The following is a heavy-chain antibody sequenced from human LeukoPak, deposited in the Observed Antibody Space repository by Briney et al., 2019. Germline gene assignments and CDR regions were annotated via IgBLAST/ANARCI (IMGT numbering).Heavy chain of an antibody. D-gene: IGHD6-19*01. Sequence: GGSLRLSCAASGFTFSNYGMTWVRQAPGKGLEWVSGISGSGGSTYYADSVKGRFTISRDNSKNTLYLQMNSLRAEDTAVYYCAISDSSGWYSTFDYWGQGTLVTVSS. CDR3: AISDSSGWYSTFDY. J-gene: IGHJ4*02. CDR1: GFTFSNYG. V-gene: IGHV3-23*01. CDR2: ISGSGGST.